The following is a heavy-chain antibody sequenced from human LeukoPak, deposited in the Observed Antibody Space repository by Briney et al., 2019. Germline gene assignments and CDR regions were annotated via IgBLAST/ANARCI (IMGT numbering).Heavy chain of an antibody. CDR1: GYSISSGYY. D-gene: IGHD6-13*01. J-gene: IGHJ4*02. CDR3: ARVRRGLFSSSWYPEYYFDY. V-gene: IGHV4-38-2*01. Sequence: SETLSLTCAVSGYSISSGYYWGWIRQPPGKGLEWIGSIYYSGSTYYNPSLKSRVTISVDTSKNQFSLKLSSVTAADTAVYYCARVRRGLFSSSWYPEYYFDYWGQGTLVTVSS. CDR2: IYYSGST.